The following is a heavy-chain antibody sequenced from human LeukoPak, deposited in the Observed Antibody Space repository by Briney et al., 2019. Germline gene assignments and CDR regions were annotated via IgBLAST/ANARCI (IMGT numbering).Heavy chain of an antibody. CDR1: EFTFNTYS. CDR3: AKDRLLNCRGDCYIFDY. CDR2: ISGSGDST. Sequence: GGSLRLSCAASEFTFNTYSMNWVRQTPGKGLEWVSSISGSGDSTFYADSVKGRFSISRDNSKNTLYLQVNGLRTEDTAVYYCAKDRLLNCRGDCYIFDYWGQGTVVTVSS. J-gene: IGHJ4*02. V-gene: IGHV3-23*01. D-gene: IGHD2-21*02.